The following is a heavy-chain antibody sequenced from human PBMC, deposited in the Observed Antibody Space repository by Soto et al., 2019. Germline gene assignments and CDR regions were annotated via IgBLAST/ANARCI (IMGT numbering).Heavy chain of an antibody. CDR1: GFIFENFG. J-gene: IGHJ5*02. V-gene: IGHV3-23*01. D-gene: IGHD1-26*01. CDR2: ISGSGFKK. CDR3: AKNQGVELVPLATVDWFDP. Sequence: GGSLRLSCAASGFIFENFGMSWVRQAPGKGLEWISSISGSGFKKYYADSVKGRFTISRDNSKSTVYLELNNLSAEDTAVYHCAKNQGVELVPLATVDWFDPWGQGSVVTVYS.